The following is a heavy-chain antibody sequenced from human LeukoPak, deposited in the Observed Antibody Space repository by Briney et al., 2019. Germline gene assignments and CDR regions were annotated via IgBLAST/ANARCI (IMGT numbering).Heavy chain of an antibody. V-gene: IGHV3-30*02. Sequence: GGSLRLSCAASGFTFSSYGMHWVRQAPGKGLEWVAFIRYDGSNKYYADSVKGRFTISRDNSKNTLYLQVNSLRAEDTAVYYCAKDSNDYVWGSYRYTGYFDYWGQGTLVTVSS. CDR1: GFTFSSYG. CDR2: IRYDGSNK. D-gene: IGHD3-16*02. CDR3: AKDSNDYVWGSYRYTGYFDY. J-gene: IGHJ4*02.